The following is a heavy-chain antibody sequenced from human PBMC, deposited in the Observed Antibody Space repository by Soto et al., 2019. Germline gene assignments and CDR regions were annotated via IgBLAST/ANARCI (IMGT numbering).Heavy chain of an antibody. CDR3: AKGSIRFLEWFHRRGDAFDI. Sequence: GGSLRLSCAASGFTFSSYAMSWVRQAPGKGLEWVSAISGSGGSTYYADSVKGRFTISRDNSKNTLYLQMNSLRAEDTAVYYCAKGSIRFLEWFHRRGDAFDIWGQGTMVTVSS. V-gene: IGHV3-23*01. CDR2: ISGSGGST. J-gene: IGHJ3*02. D-gene: IGHD3-3*01. CDR1: GFTFSSYA.